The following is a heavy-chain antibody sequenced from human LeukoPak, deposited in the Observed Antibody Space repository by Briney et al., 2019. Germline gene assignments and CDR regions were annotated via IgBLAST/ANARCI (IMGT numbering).Heavy chain of an antibody. CDR2: ISTSSSYT. Sequence: PAESLTLSCAASGFTFSSYSMNWVRQAPGKGLEWVSSISTSSSYTYSADSVKGRFTISRDNAKNSLYLQMGSLRAEDTAVYYCVRDTFSPDAFDIWGQGTMVTVSS. CDR1: GFTFSSYS. J-gene: IGHJ3*02. CDR3: VRDTFSPDAFDI. D-gene: IGHD3-16*01. V-gene: IGHV3-21*01.